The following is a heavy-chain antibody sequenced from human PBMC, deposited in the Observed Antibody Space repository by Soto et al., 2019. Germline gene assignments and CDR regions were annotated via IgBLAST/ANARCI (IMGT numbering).Heavy chain of an antibody. Sequence: QVQLVQSGGEVKKPGASVTVSCKASGYTFTSYGISWVRQAPGQGLEWMGWISTYKGNTYYAQKLQDRVTMTTDTSTSTAYMELRGLRSDDTAVYYCARDLIIMVRARLKDYWGQGTLVTVSS. D-gene: IGHD3-10*01. CDR2: ISTYKGNT. V-gene: IGHV1-18*01. CDR1: GYTFTSYG. J-gene: IGHJ4*02. CDR3: ARDLIIMVRARLKDY.